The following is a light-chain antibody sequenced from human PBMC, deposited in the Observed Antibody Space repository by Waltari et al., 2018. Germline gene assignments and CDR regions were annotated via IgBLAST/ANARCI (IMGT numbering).Light chain of an antibody. V-gene: IGKV3-15*01. CDR1: ESVTSS. CDR2: DAS. CDR3: HQYLNWPPWT. J-gene: IGKJ1*01. Sequence: DIVMTQSPATLSVSVGETVTLSCRARESVTSSLAWYQQRPGQAPRLLIYDASTRATGVPARFSGSGSGTDFTLTISSLQSEDFAVYYCHQYLNWPPWTFGQGTKVEIK.